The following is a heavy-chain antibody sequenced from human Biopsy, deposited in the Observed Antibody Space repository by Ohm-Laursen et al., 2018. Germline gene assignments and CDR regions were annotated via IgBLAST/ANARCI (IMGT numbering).Heavy chain of an antibody. J-gene: IGHJ6*02. D-gene: IGHD3-22*01. CDR1: GTSFNDYS. CDR3: VRGVDYYDPYHYYALDV. Sequence: SDTLSLTCAVFGTSFNDYSWTWIRQPPGKGLEWIGEVNHSGDSKYSPSLKSRVTISVDTSKNQFSLKVRSVTAADTVVYYCVRGVDYYDPYHYYALDVWGQGTTVTVSS. CDR2: VNHSGDS. V-gene: IGHV4-34*01.